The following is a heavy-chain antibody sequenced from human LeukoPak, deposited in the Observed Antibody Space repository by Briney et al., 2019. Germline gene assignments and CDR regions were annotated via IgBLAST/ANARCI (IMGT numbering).Heavy chain of an antibody. CDR3: HAYYYGSGIDDDY. J-gene: IGHJ4*02. D-gene: IGHD3-10*01. CDR2: FDAEDGET. V-gene: IGHV1-24*01. CDR1: GYTLTELS. Sequence: ASVKVSCKVSGYTLTELSMHWVRQAPGKGHEWMGGFDAEDGETIYAQKFQGRVTMTEDTSTDTAYMELSSLRSEDTAVYYCHAYYYGSGIDDDYWGQGTLVTVSS.